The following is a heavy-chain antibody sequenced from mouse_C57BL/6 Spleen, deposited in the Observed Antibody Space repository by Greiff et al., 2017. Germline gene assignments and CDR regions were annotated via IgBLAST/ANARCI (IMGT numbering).Heavy chain of an antibody. CDR2: ISSGSSTI. CDR3: ARYYEYDDWFAY. Sequence: DVMLVESGGGLVKPGGSLKLSCAASGFTFSDYGMHWVRQAPEKGLEWVAYISSGSSTIYYADTVKGRFTISRDNAKNTLFLQMTSLRSEDTAMYYCARYYEYDDWFAYWGQGTLVTVSA. J-gene: IGHJ3*01. D-gene: IGHD2-4*01. CDR1: GFTFSDYG. V-gene: IGHV5-17*01.